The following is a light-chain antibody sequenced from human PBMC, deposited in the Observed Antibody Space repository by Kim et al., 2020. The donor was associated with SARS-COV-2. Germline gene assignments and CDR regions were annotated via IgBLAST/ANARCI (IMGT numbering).Light chain of an antibody. Sequence: SYELTQPPSVSVSPGQTARITCSGDALPKQYAYWYQQKPGQAPVLVIYKDSERPSGIPERFSGSSSGTTVTLTISGVQAEDEADYYCQSADSSGTYVFGTGPKVTVL. CDR3: QSADSSGTYV. V-gene: IGLV3-25*03. CDR1: ALPKQY. CDR2: KDS. J-gene: IGLJ1*01.